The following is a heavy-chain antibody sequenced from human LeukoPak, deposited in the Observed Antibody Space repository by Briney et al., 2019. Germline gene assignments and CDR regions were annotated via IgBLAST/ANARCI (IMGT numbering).Heavy chain of an antibody. CDR3: ARETSDS. J-gene: IGHJ5*01. CDR2: INPSGSTT. Sequence: ASVKVSCKASGYTFTSYFMHWGRHAPGQGLEWLGMINPSGSTTTYPQKFPGRVPMTRDTSTSTVYMELSTLRYEATAVYYCARETSDSWGQGTLVTVSS. D-gene: IGHD1-1*01. CDR1: GYTFTSYF. V-gene: IGHV1-46*01.